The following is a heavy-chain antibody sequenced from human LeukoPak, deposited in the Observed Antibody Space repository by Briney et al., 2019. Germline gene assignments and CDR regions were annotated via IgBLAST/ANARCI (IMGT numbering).Heavy chain of an antibody. J-gene: IGHJ4*02. CDR3: AKVSYCSGGSCYSQENFDY. V-gene: IGHV3-21*01. CDR1: GFTFSSYS. D-gene: IGHD2-15*01. Sequence: GGSLRHACAASGFTFSSYSMNWVRQAPGKGLEWVSSISSSSSYIYYADSVKGRFTISRDNAKNSLYLQMNSLRAEDTAVYYCAKVSYCSGGSCYSQENFDYWGQGTLVTVSS. CDR2: ISSSSSYI.